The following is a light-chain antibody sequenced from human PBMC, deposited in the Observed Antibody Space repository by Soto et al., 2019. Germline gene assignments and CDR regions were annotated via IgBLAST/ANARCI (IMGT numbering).Light chain of an antibody. J-gene: IGKJ1*01. V-gene: IGKV3-20*01. CDR1: QSVSSSY. CDR2: GAS. Sequence: EIVLTQSPGTLSLSPGERATLSCRASQSVSSSYLAWYQQKPGQAPRPLIYGASSRAFGIPDRLSGSGSGTDFTLTISRLEPEDFAVYYCQQYGSSPWTFGQGTKVEIK. CDR3: QQYGSSPWT.